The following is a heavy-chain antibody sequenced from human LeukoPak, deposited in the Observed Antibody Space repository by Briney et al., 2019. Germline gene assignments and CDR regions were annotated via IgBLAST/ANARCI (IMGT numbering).Heavy chain of an antibody. Sequence: SETLSLTCAVYGGSFSGYYWSWIRQPPGKGLEWIGEINHSGSTNYNPSLKSRVTISVDTSKNQFSLKLSSVTAADTAVYYCARYVYDSSGYRGYYYMDVWGKGTTVTVSS. CDR3: ARYVYDSSGYRGYYYMDV. CDR2: INHSGST. J-gene: IGHJ6*03. D-gene: IGHD3-22*01. CDR1: GGSFSGYY. V-gene: IGHV4-34*01.